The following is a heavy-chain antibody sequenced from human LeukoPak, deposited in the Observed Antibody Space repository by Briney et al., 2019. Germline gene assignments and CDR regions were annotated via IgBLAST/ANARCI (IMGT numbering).Heavy chain of an antibody. D-gene: IGHD1-26*01. CDR2: ISYDGSNK. J-gene: IGHJ4*02. Sequence: PGRSLRLSCAASGFTFSSYAMHWVRQAPGKGLEWVAVISYDGSNKYYADSVKGRFTISRDNSKNALYLQMNSLRAEDTAVYYCARGVGATNGYFDYWGQGTLVTVSS. CDR3: ARGVGATNGYFDY. CDR1: GFTFSSYA. V-gene: IGHV3-30-3*01.